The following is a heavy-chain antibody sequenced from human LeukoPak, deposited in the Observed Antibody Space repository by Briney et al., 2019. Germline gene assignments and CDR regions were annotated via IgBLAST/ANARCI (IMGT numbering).Heavy chain of an antibody. CDR1: GGTFSSYP. CDR2: IIPILGAA. CDR3: ARVGGQMMPPPGQVLSYYYYYYGMGV. D-gene: IGHD3-16*01. V-gene: IGHV1-69*13. J-gene: IGHJ6*02. Sequence: SVKVSCKASGGTFSSYPISWVREAPGQGLEWVGGIIPILGAANHAQKFQGRVTITADEPTSTVYMELSSLRSEDTAVYYCARVGGQMMPPPGQVLSYYYYYYGMGVWGQGTTVTVSS.